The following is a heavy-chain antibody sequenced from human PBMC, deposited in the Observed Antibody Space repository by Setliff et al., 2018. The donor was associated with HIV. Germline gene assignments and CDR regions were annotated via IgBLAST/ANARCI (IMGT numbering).Heavy chain of an antibody. CDR3: ARDSSTGFFSAAY. Sequence: ASVKVSCKASGYTFNTYYVHWVRQAPGQGLEWMGLINPSGDFTFYAQKFQGRVIMTRDTSANTVYLEIRSLISEDTAVYYCARDSSTGFFSAAYWGQGALVTVTS. J-gene: IGHJ4*02. V-gene: IGHV1-46*02. D-gene: IGHD6-19*01. CDR1: GYTFNTYY. CDR2: INPSGDFT.